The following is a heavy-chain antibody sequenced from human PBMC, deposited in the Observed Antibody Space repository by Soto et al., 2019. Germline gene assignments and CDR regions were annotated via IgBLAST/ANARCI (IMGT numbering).Heavy chain of an antibody. CDR1: GGSISGYY. Sequence: PSETLSLTCTVSGGSISGYYWTWIRQPPGTGLEWIGEINHSGSTNYNPSLKSRVTISVDTSKNQFSLKLTSVTAADTAVYYCARVLGWATTYSWFDPWGQGTLVTVSS. V-gene: IGHV4-34*01. CDR2: INHSGST. D-gene: IGHD1-1*01. J-gene: IGHJ5*02. CDR3: ARVLGWATTYSWFDP.